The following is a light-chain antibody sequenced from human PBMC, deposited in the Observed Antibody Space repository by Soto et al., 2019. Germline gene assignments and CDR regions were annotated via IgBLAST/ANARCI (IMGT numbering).Light chain of an antibody. V-gene: IGLV2-8*01. CDR2: EVS. J-gene: IGLJ1*01. Sequence: QPALTQPPSASGSPGQSVTISCTGTSSDVGGYNYVSWYQQHPGKAPKLMIYEVSKRPSGVPDRFSGSKSGNTASLTVSGLQAEDEADYYCSSYAGSNNLYVFGTGTKLTVL. CDR1: SSDVGGYNY. CDR3: SSYAGSNNLYV.